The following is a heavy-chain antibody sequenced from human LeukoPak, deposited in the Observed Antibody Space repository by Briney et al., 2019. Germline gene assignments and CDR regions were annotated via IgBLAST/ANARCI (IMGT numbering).Heavy chain of an antibody. J-gene: IGHJ4*02. D-gene: IGHD3-22*01. V-gene: IGHV4-59*01. CDR3: ARENPSGYYNRPIDY. CDR2: IYYSGSI. Sequence: SETLSLICTVSGASISSYYWSWIRQPPGKGLEWIGEIYYSGSIKYNPSLKSRVTMSVDTSKNQFSLKLSSVTAADTAIYYCARENPSGYYNRPIDYWGQGTLVTVSS. CDR1: GASISSYY.